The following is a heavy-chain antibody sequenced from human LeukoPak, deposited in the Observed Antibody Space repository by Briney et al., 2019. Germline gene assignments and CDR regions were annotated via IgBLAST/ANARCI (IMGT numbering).Heavy chain of an antibody. CDR3: ARGGDYAGVVALIDL. CDR1: GFTFSNAW. Sequence: PGGSLRLSCAASGFTFSNAWMSWVRQAPGKGLEWVAYISTRASIIYYVDSVQGRFTVSTDNAKNSLYLQMNSLRAEDTALYYCARGGDYAGVVALIDLWGQGTPVTVSS. D-gene: IGHD4-23*01. J-gene: IGHJ4*02. CDR2: ISTRASII. V-gene: IGHV3-11*01.